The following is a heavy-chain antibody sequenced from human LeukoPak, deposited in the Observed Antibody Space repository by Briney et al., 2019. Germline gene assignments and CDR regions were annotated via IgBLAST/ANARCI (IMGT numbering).Heavy chain of an antibody. V-gene: IGHV4-61*02. CDR3: AREKSYSSSFGY. J-gene: IGHJ4*02. CDR1: GGSISSGSYY. CDR2: IYTSEST. D-gene: IGHD6-6*01. Sequence: SETLSLTCTVSGGSISSGSYYWSWIRQPAGKGLEWIGRIYTSESTNYNPSLTSRVTISLDPSKNQFSLKLSSVTAADTAVYYCAREKSYSSSFGYWGQGTLVTVSS.